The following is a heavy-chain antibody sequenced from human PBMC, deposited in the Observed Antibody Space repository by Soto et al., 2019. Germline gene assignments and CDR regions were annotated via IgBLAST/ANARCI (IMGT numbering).Heavy chain of an antibody. CDR1: GYSVSSTNW. CDR2: ISYSGST. CDR3: AKIGGTTRGPCFEP. J-gene: IGHJ5*02. Sequence: AETLSLTCAVSGYSVSSTNWWGWIRQPPGMGLEWIGYISYSGSTYYNPSLKSRVTMSVDASKNQFFLDLSSVTAVDTAVYYCAKIGGTTRGPCFEPWGRGTLVPVSS. V-gene: IGHV4-28*01. D-gene: IGHD1-7*01.